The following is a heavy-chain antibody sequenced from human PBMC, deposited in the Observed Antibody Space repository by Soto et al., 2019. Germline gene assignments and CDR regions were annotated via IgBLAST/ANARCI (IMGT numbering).Heavy chain of an antibody. CDR2: ISFDGSNT. CDR3: AREVGTFYYHYGMDV. J-gene: IGHJ6*02. V-gene: IGHV3-30-3*01. Sequence: QVQVVESGGGVVQPGRSLRLSCAASGFTFSSYNMNWVRQAPGKGLEWVTVISFDGSNTYYADSVKGRFTISRDNSKNTLYLQMNSLRAEDTAVYYCAREVGTFYYHYGMDVWGQGTTVIVSS. CDR1: GFTFSSYN. D-gene: IGHD1-26*01.